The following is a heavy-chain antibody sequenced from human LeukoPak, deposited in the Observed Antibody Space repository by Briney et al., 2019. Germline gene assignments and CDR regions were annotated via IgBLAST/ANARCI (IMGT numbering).Heavy chain of an antibody. D-gene: IGHD6-19*01. J-gene: IGHJ5*02. CDR1: GFTFSSYG. CDR3: AKLGIAVAGRSNIWFDP. V-gene: IGHV3-30*02. CDR2: IRYDGSNK. Sequence: GGSLRLSCAPSGFTFSSYGMHWVRQAPGKGLEWVAFIRYDGSNKYYADSVKGRFTISRDNSKNTLYLQMNSLRAEDTAVYYCAKLGIAVAGRSNIWFDPWGQGTLVTVSS.